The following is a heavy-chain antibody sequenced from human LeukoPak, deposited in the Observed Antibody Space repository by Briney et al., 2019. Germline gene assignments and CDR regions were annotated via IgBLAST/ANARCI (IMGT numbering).Heavy chain of an antibody. Sequence: PGKSLRLSCAASGFTFNKHWMTWVRQAPGKGLEWVATIKTDGSQKYYVDSVKGRLSISRDNANNSLYLQMNSLRADDTATYYCVRGLLEWLRLETYYFDYWGQGTLVTVSS. J-gene: IGHJ4*02. CDR2: IKTDGSQK. D-gene: IGHD3-3*01. CDR3: VRGLLEWLRLETYYFDY. V-gene: IGHV3-7*01. CDR1: GFTFNKHW.